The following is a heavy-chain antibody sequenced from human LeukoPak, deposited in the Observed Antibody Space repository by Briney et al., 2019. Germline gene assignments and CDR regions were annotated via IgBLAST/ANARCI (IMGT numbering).Heavy chain of an antibody. CDR2: IWYDGSNK. CDR1: GFTFSSYG. V-gene: IGHV3-33*01. CDR3: ARVIAAAGKLDY. D-gene: IGHD6-13*01. Sequence: PGGSLRLSCATSGFTFSSYGILWVRQAPGKGLEWVAVIWYDGSNKYYADSVKGRFTISRDNAKNTLYLQMNSLRAEDTAVYYCARVIAAAGKLDYWGQGTLVTVSS. J-gene: IGHJ4*02.